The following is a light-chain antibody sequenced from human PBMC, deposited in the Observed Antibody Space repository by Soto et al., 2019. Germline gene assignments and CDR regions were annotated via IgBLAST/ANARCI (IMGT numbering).Light chain of an antibody. V-gene: IGKV3-15*01. J-gene: IGKJ1*01. CDR2: DSS. CDR1: QSVSSH. CDR3: QQFGDWPS. Sequence: EIRMTQSPAILSVSPGESATLSCRASQSVSSHVVWYQQKPGQAPRLLISDSSTTGFPARFSGGGSGTEFTLTISSLQSDDSAIYYCQQFGDWPSFGLGTKLEI.